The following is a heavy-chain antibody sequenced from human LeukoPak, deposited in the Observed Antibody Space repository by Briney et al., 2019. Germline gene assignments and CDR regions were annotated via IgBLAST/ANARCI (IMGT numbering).Heavy chain of an antibody. CDR3: ARAPGSLVSVAGRPSSFDF. D-gene: IGHD6-6*01. CDR1: GFTSSDYA. V-gene: IGHV3-23*01. Sequence: GSLRLSCAASGFTSSDYAMGWVRQAPGKGLEWVSIISTSGSGVATYYADSMKGPFTISRDSPKNTLYLQMNSLRAEDTAVYYCARAPGSLVSVAGRPSSFDFWGQGTLVTVSS. J-gene: IGHJ4*02. CDR2: ISTSGSGVAT.